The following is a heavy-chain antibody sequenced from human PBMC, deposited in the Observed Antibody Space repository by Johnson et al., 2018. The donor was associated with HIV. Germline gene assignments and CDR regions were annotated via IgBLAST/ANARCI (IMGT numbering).Heavy chain of an antibody. CDR1: GFTVSGND. D-gene: IGHD3-10*01. V-gene: IGHV3-66*02. J-gene: IGHJ3*02. CDR3: AREGPMVRSGAFDI. CDR2: IYSGGTT. Sequence: VQLVESGGGLVQPGGSLRVSCAASGFTVSGNDMSWVRQAPGKGLEWVSIIYSGGTTYYADSVTGRFTISRDNSKNTLYLQMNSLRAEDTAVYYCAREGPMVRSGAFDIWGQGTKVTVSS.